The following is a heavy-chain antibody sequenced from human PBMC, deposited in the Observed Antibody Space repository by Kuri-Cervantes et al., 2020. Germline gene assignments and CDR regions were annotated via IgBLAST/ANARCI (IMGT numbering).Heavy chain of an antibody. D-gene: IGHD2-8*01. CDR3: ARDRGVYCTNGVCFHSPVYFDY. CDR2: MNPNSGNT. CDR1: GYTFTSYD. Sequence: ASVKVSCKASGYTFTSYDINWVRQATGQGLEWMGWMNPNSGNTGYAQKFQGRVTMTRNTSISTAYMELSSLRSEDTAVYYCARDRGVYCTNGVCFHSPVYFDYWGQGTLVTVS. V-gene: IGHV1-8*01. J-gene: IGHJ4*02.